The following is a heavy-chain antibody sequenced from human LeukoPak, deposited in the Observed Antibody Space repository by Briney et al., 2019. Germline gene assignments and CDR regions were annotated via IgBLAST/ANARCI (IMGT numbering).Heavy chain of an antibody. D-gene: IGHD2-2*01. CDR2: INHSGST. J-gene: IGHJ6*04. CDR1: GGSFSGYY. Sequence: SETLSLTCAVYGGSFSGYYWSGIRQPPGKGLEWIGEINHSGSTNYNPSLKSRVTISVDTSKNQFSLKLSSVTAADTAVYYCARIPGDIVVVPAASALAVWGKGTTVTVSS. V-gene: IGHV4-34*01. CDR3: ARIPGDIVVVPAASALAV.